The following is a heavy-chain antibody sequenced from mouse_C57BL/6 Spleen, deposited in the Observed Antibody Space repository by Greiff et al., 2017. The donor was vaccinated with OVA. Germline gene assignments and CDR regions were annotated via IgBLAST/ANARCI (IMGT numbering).Heavy chain of an antibody. J-gene: IGHJ3*01. Sequence: EVQLQESGPGLVKPSQSLSLTCSVTGYSIPSGYYWNWIRQFPGNKLEWMGYISYDGSNNYNPSLKNRISITRDTSKNQFFLKLNSVTTEDTATYYCAREGGDYDYAWFAYWGQGTLVTVSA. CDR2: ISYDGSN. CDR3: AREGGDYDYAWFAY. CDR1: GYSIPSGYY. V-gene: IGHV3-6*01. D-gene: IGHD2-4*01.